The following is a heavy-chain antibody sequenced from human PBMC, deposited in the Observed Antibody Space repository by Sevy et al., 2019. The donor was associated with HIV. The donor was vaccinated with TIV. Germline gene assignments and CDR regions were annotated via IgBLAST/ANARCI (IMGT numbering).Heavy chain of an antibody. CDR1: GFTFSSYS. Sequence: GGSLRLSCAASGFTFSSYSMNWVRQAPGKGLEWVSSISSSSSYIYYADSVKGRFTISRDNAKNSLYLQMNSLRAEDTAVYYCARANSRFAHSEGYYYYMDVWGKGTTVTVSS. CDR3: ARANSRFAHSEGYYYYMDV. J-gene: IGHJ6*03. CDR2: ISSSSSYI. D-gene: IGHD6-13*01. V-gene: IGHV3-21*01.